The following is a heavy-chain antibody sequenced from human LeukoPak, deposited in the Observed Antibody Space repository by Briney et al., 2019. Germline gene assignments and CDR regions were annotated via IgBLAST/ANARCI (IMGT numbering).Heavy chain of an antibody. CDR1: GGSISSYY. D-gene: IGHD3-22*01. Sequence: PSETLSLTCTASGGSISSYYWSWIRQPPGKGLEWIGYIYYSGNTNCNPALKSRVTMSVDTSKNQFSLKLSSVTAADTAVYYCARDKGEYYDSSGYLDYWGQGTLVTVSS. V-gene: IGHV4-59*01. CDR2: IYYSGNT. J-gene: IGHJ4*02. CDR3: ARDKGEYYDSSGYLDY.